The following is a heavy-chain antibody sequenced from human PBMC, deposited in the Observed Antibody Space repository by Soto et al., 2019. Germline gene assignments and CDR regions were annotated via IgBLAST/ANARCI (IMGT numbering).Heavy chain of an antibody. D-gene: IGHD3-9*01. CDR1: GGSISSSSYY. CDR3: ARFAPYYDILTRPFDY. Sequence: SETLSLTCTVSGGSISSSSYYWGWIRQPPGKGLEWIGSIYYSGSTYYNPSPKSRVTISVDTSKNQFSLKLSSVTAADTAVYYCARFAPYYDILTRPFDYWGQGTLVTVSS. CDR2: IYYSGST. V-gene: IGHV4-39*01. J-gene: IGHJ4*02.